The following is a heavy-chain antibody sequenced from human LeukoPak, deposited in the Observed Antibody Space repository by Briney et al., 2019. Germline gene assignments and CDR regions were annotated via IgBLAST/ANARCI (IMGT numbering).Heavy chain of an antibody. J-gene: IGHJ4*02. V-gene: IGHV3-23*01. CDR1: GFIFSSYA. Sequence: PGGSLRLSCAASGFIFSSYAMSWVRQAPGKGLEWVSGISGSGGSTYYPDSMKGRFTISRDNSKNTLYLQMNSLRAEDTAVYYCANEYASGHWGQGTLVTVSS. CDR2: ISGSGGST. CDR3: ANEYASGH. D-gene: IGHD6-19*01.